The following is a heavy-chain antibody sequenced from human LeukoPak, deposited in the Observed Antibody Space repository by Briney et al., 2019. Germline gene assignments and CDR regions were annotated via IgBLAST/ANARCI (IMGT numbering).Heavy chain of an antibody. J-gene: IGHJ4*02. CDR3: AFCGDYENY. CDR2: IYSGGNT. D-gene: IGHD4-17*01. V-gene: IGHV3-66*02. Sequence: GGSLRLSCAASGFTVSSNYMSWVRQAPGKGLDCVSVIYSGGNTYYADSVKGRFTISRDSSKNTLYLQMNSLRAEDTAVYYCAFCGDYENYWGQGTPVTVSS. CDR1: GFTVSSNY.